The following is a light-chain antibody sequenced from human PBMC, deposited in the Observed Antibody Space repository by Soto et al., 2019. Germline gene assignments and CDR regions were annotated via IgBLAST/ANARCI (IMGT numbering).Light chain of an antibody. J-gene: IGKJ4*01. Sequence: EIVLTQSPATLSSFPGDRVTLSCRASQYINTRLAWYQHRPGQAPKVLIYRASIRATGIPDRFTGSGSGTDFTLTISRLEPEDFAVYYCRQYGRSLGFAFGGGTKVDIK. CDR2: RAS. V-gene: IGKV3-20*01. CDR1: QYINTR. CDR3: RQYGRSLGFA.